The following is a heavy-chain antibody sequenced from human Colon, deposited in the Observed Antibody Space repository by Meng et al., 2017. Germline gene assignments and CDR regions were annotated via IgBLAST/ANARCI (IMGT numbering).Heavy chain of an antibody. V-gene: IGHV1-2*02. CDR3: ARSTPSLDY. J-gene: IGHJ4*02. D-gene: IGHD2-15*01. CDR1: GYTFSDCY. Sequence: QVQLVLSGTEVKRPGASVKVSCKASGYTFSDCYIHWVRQAPGQGLEWMGWIVPNSGDTNYAQKFQGRVTMTRDTSISTTYMELSRLTSDDTAVYYCARSTPSLDYWGQGTLVTVFS. CDR2: IVPNSGDT.